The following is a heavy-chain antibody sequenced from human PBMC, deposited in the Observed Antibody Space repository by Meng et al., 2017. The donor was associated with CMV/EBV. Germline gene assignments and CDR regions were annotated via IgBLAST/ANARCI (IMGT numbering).Heavy chain of an antibody. Sequence: EVRLVDSGGGLAQPGGSLRLSVAASGFTVSSNYMSGVRQAPGKGLEWVSVIYSGGSTYYADSVKGRFTISRDNSKNTLYLQMNSLRAEDTAVYYCLLVFGRGVIDYWGQGTLVTVSS. V-gene: IGHV3-66*01. D-gene: IGHD3-3*02. J-gene: IGHJ4*02. CDR3: LLVFGRGVIDY. CDR1: GFTVSSNY. CDR2: IYSGGST.